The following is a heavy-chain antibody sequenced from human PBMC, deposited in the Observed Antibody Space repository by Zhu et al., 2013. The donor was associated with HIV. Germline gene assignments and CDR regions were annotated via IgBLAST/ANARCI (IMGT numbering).Heavy chain of an antibody. CDR1: GGTFSSYA. V-gene: IGHV1-69*01. CDR3: ARVRRYCTNGVCFLDAFDI. J-gene: IGHJ3*02. D-gene: IGHD2-8*01. CDR2: IIPIFGTA. Sequence: QVQLVQSGAEVKKPGSSVKVSCKASGGTFSSYAISWVRQAPGQGLEWMGGIIPIFGTANYAQKFQGRVTITADESTSTAYMELSSLRSEDTAVYYCARVRRYCTNGVCFLDAFDIWGQGTMVTVSS.